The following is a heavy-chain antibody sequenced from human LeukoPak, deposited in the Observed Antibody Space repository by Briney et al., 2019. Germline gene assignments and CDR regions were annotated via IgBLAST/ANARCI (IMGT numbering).Heavy chain of an antibody. J-gene: IGHJ4*02. D-gene: IGHD3-16*01. CDR2: ISGSGGST. V-gene: IGHV3-23*01. Sequence: GGSLRLSCAASGFTFSSYAMSWVRQAPGKGLEWVSAISGSGGSTYYADSVKGRFTISRDNSKNTLYLQMNSLRAEDTAVYYCAKDRTVAQGARPEQFWGSSFDYWGQGTLVTVSS. CDR1: GFTFSSYA. CDR3: AKDRTVAQGARPEQFWGSSFDY.